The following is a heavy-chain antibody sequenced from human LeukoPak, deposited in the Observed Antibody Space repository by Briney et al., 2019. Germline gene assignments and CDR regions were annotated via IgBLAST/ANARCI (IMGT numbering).Heavy chain of an antibody. J-gene: IGHJ5*02. CDR1: GGTFSSYA. V-gene: IGHV1-69*13. D-gene: IGHD1-26*01. CDR3: ARKGPAYSGSYPNWFDP. Sequence: ASVKVSCKASGGTFSSYAISWVRQAPGQGLEWMGGIIPIFGTANYAQKFQGRVTITADESTSTAYMELSSLRSEDTAVYYCARKGPAYSGSYPNWFDPWGQGTLVTVSS. CDR2: IIPIFGTA.